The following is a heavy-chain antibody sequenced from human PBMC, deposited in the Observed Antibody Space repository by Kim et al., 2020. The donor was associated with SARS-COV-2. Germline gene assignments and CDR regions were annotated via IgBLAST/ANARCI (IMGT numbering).Heavy chain of an antibody. Sequence: VKGRFTVSKDNAKDTLYLHMSSLRPDDTAVYYCARNRGVFCVGESHVLAQWGQGTLVTVSS. J-gene: IGHJ4*02. V-gene: IGHV3-30*15. D-gene: IGHD3-10*01. CDR3: ARNRGVFCVGESHVLAQ.